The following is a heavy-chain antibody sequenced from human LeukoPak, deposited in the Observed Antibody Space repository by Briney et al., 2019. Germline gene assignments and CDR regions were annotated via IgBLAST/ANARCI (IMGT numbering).Heavy chain of an antibody. CDR3: APSVDTAMVTDY. D-gene: IGHD5-18*01. V-gene: IGHV1-2*02. CDR2: INPNSGGT. J-gene: IGHJ4*02. Sequence: ASVKVSCKASGYTFIAYYMHWVRQAPGQGLEWMGWINPNSGGTNYAQKFQGRVTMTRDTSISTAYMELSRLRSDDTAVYYCAPSVDTAMVTDYWGQGTLVTVSS. CDR1: GYTFIAYY.